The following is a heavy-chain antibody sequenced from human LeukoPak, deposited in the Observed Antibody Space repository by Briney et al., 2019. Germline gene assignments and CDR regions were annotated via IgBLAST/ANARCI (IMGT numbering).Heavy chain of an antibody. CDR3: ARGRVTIFGVVIQPLDY. J-gene: IGHJ4*02. Sequence: SETLSLTCTVSGGSISSGSYYWSWIRQPAGKGLEWIGRIYTSGSTNYNPSLKSRITISVDTSKNQFSLKLSSVTAADTAVYYCARGRVTIFGVVIQPLDYWGQGTLVTVSS. D-gene: IGHD3-3*01. CDR2: IYTSGST. CDR1: GGSISSGSYY. V-gene: IGHV4-61*02.